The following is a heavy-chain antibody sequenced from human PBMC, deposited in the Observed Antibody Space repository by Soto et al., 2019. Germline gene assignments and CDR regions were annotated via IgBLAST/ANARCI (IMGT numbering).Heavy chain of an antibody. Sequence: QVQLVQSGAEVKKPGSSVKVSCKASGGTFSSYAISWVRQAPGQGLEWMGGFIPIFGTADYAQKFQGRVTITADESTSTAYMVLSSLRSEYTAVYYCARGLTGTTLAYGMDVWGQGTTVTVSS. J-gene: IGHJ6*02. CDR1: GGTFSSYA. D-gene: IGHD1-7*01. CDR3: ARGLTGTTLAYGMDV. V-gene: IGHV1-69*12. CDR2: FIPIFGTA.